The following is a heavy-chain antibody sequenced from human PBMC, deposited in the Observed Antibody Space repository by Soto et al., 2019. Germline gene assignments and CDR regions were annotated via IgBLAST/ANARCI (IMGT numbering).Heavy chain of an antibody. CDR3: ARDTYSSSWSQIGLIDY. V-gene: IGHV3-21*01. CDR1: GFTFSSYS. Sequence: GGSLRLSCAASGFTFSSYSMNWVRQAPGKGLEWVSSISSSSSYIYYADSVKGRFTISRDNAKNSLYLQMNSLRAEDTAVYYCARDTYSSSWSQIGLIDYWGQGTLVTVSS. CDR2: ISSSSSYI. J-gene: IGHJ4*02. D-gene: IGHD6-13*01.